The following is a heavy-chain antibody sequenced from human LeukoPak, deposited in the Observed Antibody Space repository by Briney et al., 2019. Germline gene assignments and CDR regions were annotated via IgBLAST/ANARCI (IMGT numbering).Heavy chain of an antibody. V-gene: IGHV4-39*07. J-gene: IGHJ6*03. CDR3: AGGPNTAMVIFRYYYYMDV. CDR1: GGSISSSSYY. CDR2: IYYSGST. D-gene: IGHD5-18*01. Sequence: SETLSLTCTVSGGSISSSSYYWGWIRQPPGKGLEWIGSIYYSGSTYYNPSLKSRVTISVDTSKNQFSLKLSSVTAADTAVYYCAGGPNTAMVIFRYYYYMDVWGKGTTVTVSS.